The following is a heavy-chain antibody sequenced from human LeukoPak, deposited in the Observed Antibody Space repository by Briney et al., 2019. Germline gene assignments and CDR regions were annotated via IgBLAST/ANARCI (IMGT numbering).Heavy chain of an antibody. CDR2: ISYDGSNK. D-gene: IGHD5-18*01. CDR1: GFTFSSYA. Sequence: GGSLRLSCAASGFTFSSYAMHWVRQAPGKGLEWVAVISYDGSNKYYADSVKGRFTISRDNSKNTLYLQMNSLRAEDTAVYYCARDPNEWIQLWLHFGAFDIWGQGTMVTVSS. CDR3: ARDPNEWIQLWLHFGAFDI. V-gene: IGHV3-30-3*01. J-gene: IGHJ3*02.